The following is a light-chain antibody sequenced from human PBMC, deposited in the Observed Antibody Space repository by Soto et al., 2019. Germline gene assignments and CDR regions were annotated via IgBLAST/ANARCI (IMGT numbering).Light chain of an antibody. CDR2: DVT. V-gene: IGLV2-14*01. Sequence: QSVLTQPASVSGSPGQSIAISCTGTSSDVGGYNYVSWYQQHPGKAPKLIIYDVTNRPSGVSDRFSGSKSGNTASLTISGLQAEDEADYYCSSVTSSSTYVFGSGTKVTVL. CDR1: SSDVGGYNY. J-gene: IGLJ1*01. CDR3: SSVTSSSTYV.